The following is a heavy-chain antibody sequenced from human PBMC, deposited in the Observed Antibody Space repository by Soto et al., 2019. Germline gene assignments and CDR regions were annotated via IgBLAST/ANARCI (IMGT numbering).Heavy chain of an antibody. V-gene: IGHV1-8*01. CDR3: ARGPTWAGNVDY. D-gene: IGHD1-1*01. CDR2: MNPNSGNT. CDR1: GYTFTSYD. Sequence: QVQLVQSGAEVKKPGASVKVSCKASGYTFTSYDINWVRQATGQGLEWMGWMNPNSGNTGYAQKFQGRVTMTRNTSISTAYLALSSLRSEDTAVYYCARGPTWAGNVDYWGQGTLVTVSS. J-gene: IGHJ4*02.